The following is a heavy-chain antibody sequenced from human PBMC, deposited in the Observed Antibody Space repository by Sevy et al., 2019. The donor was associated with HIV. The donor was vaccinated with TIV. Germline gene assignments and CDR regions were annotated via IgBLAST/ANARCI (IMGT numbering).Heavy chain of an antibody. CDR1: GYTFIGYY. J-gene: IGHJ4*02. V-gene: IGHV1-2*02. CDR2: INPNGGGT. D-gene: IGHD3-22*01. CDR3: ARDHMYYYDTTNYYAGTDY. Sequence: VSVKVSCEASGYTFIGYYMHWVRQAPGQGLEWMGWINPNGGGTNYAQRFQGRVTMTKDTSISTAYMELSGLRSDDTAIYYCARDHMYYYDTTNYYAGTDYWGQGTLVTVSS.